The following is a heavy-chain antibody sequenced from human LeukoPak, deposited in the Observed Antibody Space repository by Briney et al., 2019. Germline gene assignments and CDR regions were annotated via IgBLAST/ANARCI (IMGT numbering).Heavy chain of an antibody. V-gene: IGHV3-21*01. D-gene: IGHD6-19*01. J-gene: IGHJ4*02. CDR3: ARLSIAVAGLDY. Sequence: GGSLRLSCAASGFTFSSYSMNWVRQAPGKGLEWVSSISSSSSYIYYADSVKGRFTISRDNAKNSLYLKMNSLRAEDTAVYYCARLSIAVAGLDYWGQGTLVTVSS. CDR2: ISSSSSYI. CDR1: GFTFSSYS.